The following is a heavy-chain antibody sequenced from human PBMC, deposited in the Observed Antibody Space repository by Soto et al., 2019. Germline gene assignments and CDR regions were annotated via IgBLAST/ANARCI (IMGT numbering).Heavy chain of an antibody. CDR2: ISYDGSNK. CDR1: GFTFSSYG. V-gene: IGHV3-30*18. D-gene: IGHD6-13*01. J-gene: IGHJ1*01. CDR3: AKEEQQLRWYFQH. Sequence: QVQLVESGGGVVQPGRSLRLSCAASGFTFSSYGMRWVRQAPGKGLEWVAVISYDGSNKYYADSVKGRFTISRDNSKNTLYLQMNSLRADDTAVYYCAKEEQQLRWYFQHWGQGTLVTVSS.